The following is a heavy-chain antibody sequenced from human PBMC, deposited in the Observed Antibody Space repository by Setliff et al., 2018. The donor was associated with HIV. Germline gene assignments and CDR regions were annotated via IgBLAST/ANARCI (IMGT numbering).Heavy chain of an antibody. Sequence: PSETLSLTCGVSGASISSRNWWSWVRQPPGKGLEWIGDIYHSGSTKENPSLKSRVTISVDTSKNQFSLKLSSVTAEDTAIYFCARHKENTGGSFDIWGPGTMVTVSS. D-gene: IGHD3-10*01. CDR2: IYHSGST. CDR1: GASISSRNW. J-gene: IGHJ3*02. V-gene: IGHV4-4*02. CDR3: ARHKENTGGSFDI.